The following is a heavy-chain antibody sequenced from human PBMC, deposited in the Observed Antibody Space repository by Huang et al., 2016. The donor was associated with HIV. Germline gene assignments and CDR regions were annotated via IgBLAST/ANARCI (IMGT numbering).Heavy chain of an antibody. CDR3: AKDLTYTFGRHFDY. V-gene: IGHV3-30*02. D-gene: IGHD3-3*01. Sequence: QVQLVESGGGVVQPGGSLRLSCTVSGFTFGSFGLHWVRQAPGKGLEWVAFIRYDGNNYYYADSVRGRFTISRDNSKDTLYLQMNRLRPDDSAVYYCAKDLTYTFGRHFDYWGRGTLVTVSS. J-gene: IGHJ4*02. CDR2: IRYDGNNY. CDR1: GFTFGSFG.